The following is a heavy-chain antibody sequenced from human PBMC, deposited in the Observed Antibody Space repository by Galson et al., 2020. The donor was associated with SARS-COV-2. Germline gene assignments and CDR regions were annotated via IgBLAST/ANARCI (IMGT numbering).Heavy chain of an antibody. CDR3: ARRGTYPSFDDY. CDR1: GYTLTNYG. V-gene: IGHV1-18*01. J-gene: IGHJ4*02. D-gene: IGHD3-9*01. CDR2: ISSYNGNT. Sequence: ASVTVSCKASGYTLTNYGISCVRQAPGQGLEWMGWISSYNGNTNYAQKFQGRVTMTTDTSTSKAYMELRSLRSDDTAVYYCARRGTYPSFDDYWGQGTLVTVSS.